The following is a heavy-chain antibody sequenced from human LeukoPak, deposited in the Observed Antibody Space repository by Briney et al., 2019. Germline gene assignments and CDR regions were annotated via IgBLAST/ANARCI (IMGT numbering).Heavy chain of an antibody. D-gene: IGHD2-21*01. J-gene: IGHJ6*03. CDR1: GFTFSSYE. CDR3: ARDRSFKGGDVYMDV. CDR2: IISSGSTI. V-gene: IGHV3-48*03. Sequence: GGSPRLSCAASGFTFSSYEMNWVRQAPGEGLGWVSYIISSGSTIYYADSVKGRFTIARDNAKNSLYLQMNSLRAEDTAVYYCARDRSFKGGDVYMDVWGKGTTVTVSS.